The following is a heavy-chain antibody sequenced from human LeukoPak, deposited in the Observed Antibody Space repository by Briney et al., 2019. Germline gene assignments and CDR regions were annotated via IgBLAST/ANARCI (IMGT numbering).Heavy chain of an antibody. D-gene: IGHD1-26*01. V-gene: IGHV3-23*01. Sequence: GGSLRLSCAASGFTFSSYAMSWVRQAPGKGLEWVSAISGSGGSTYYADSVKGRFTISRDNSKNTLYLQMNSLRAEDTAVYYCAKSRRALPVGDCDYWGQGTLVTVSS. J-gene: IGHJ4*02. CDR1: GFTFSSYA. CDR3: AKSRRALPVGDCDY. CDR2: ISGSGGST.